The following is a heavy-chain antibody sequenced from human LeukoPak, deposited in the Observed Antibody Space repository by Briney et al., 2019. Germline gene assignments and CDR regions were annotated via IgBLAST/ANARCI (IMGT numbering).Heavy chain of an antibody. CDR2: IYYSGST. J-gene: IGHJ4*02. D-gene: IGHD2-8*01. V-gene: IGHV4-39*07. CDR3: SRENGAFSPFGY. Sequence: PSETLSLTCTVSGGSISGSSYYWGWIRQPPGKGLEWIGSIYYSGSTYYNPSLKSRVTISVDKSKNQLSLNLTSVTAADTAVYYCSRENGAFSPFGYWGQGTLVTVLS. CDR1: GGSISGSSYY.